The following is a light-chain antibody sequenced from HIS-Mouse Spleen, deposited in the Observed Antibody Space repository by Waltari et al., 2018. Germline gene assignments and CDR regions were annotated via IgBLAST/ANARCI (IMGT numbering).Light chain of an antibody. J-gene: IGLJ2*01. CDR3: QVWDSSSDHPV. CDR1: NIGSKS. Sequence: SYVLTQPPSVSVAPGKTARITCGGNNIGSKSVHWYQQKPGQAPWLVVYDDSDRPSGIPGRFSGSNPGNTATLTFSRVEAGDEADYYCQVWDSSSDHPVFGGGTKLTVL. CDR2: DDS. V-gene: IGLV3-21*03.